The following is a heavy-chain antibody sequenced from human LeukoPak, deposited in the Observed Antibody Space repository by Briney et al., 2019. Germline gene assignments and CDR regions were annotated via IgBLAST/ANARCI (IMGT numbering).Heavy chain of an antibody. CDR3: TRGNMVRGTN. CDR2: INTDGSTT. J-gene: IGHJ4*02. D-gene: IGHD3-10*01. V-gene: IGHV3-74*01. Sequence: GESLRLSCAASGFTFSNFWTHWVRQAPGQGLVWFSRINTDGSTTSYADSVKGRFTMLRDNAKNTLSVHYNRLRAGDTAVYFCTRGNMVRGTNWGQGTLVTVSS. CDR1: GFTFSNFW.